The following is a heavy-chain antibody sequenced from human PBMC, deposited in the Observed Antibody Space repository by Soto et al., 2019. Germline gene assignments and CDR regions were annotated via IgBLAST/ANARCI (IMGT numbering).Heavy chain of an antibody. CDR3: ARGHQILKKNYYYYMDV. Sequence: SETLSLTCAVYGGSFSGYYWSWIRQPPGKGLEWIGEINHSGSTNYNPSLKSRVTISVDTSKNQFSLKLSSVTAADTAVYYCARGHQILKKNYYYYMDVWGKGTTVTVSS. J-gene: IGHJ6*03. V-gene: IGHV4-34*01. CDR2: INHSGST. D-gene: IGHD2-15*01. CDR1: GGSFSGYY.